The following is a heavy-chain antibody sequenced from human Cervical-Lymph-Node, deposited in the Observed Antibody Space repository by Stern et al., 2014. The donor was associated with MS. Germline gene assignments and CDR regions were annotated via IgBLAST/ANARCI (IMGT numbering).Heavy chain of an antibody. CDR3: AKDRGMIAVVPYSLDY. V-gene: IGHV3-30*18. J-gene: IGHJ4*02. Sequence: VQLVESGGGVVQPGRSLRLSCGASGFSFSSYGMHWVRQAPGKGLEWVAVISYDGSNDYYEDSVKGRFPISRDNSKNTLYLQVNSLRAEDTAVYYCAKDRGMIAVVPYSLDYWGQGTLVTVSS. CDR2: ISYDGSND. D-gene: IGHD3-22*01. CDR1: GFSFSSYG.